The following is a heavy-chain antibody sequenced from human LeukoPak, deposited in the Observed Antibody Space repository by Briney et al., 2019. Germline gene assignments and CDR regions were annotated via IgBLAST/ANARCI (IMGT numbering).Heavy chain of an antibody. CDR3: ARQAYGGSYSLLDY. Sequence: PGGSLRLSCAASGFTFSSYGMHWVRQAPGKGLEWVAFIRYDGSNKYYADSVKGRFTISRDNSKNTLYLQMNSLRAEDTAVYYCARQAYGGSYSLLDYWGQGTLVTVSS. V-gene: IGHV3-30*02. D-gene: IGHD1-26*01. CDR1: GFTFSSYG. J-gene: IGHJ4*02. CDR2: IRYDGSNK.